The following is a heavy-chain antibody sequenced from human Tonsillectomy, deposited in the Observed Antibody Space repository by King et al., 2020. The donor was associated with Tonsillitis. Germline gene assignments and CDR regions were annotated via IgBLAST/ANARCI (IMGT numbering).Heavy chain of an antibody. CDR2: ISGTGVAT. Sequence: VQLVESGGGLVQPGVSLRLYCAASGFTFSSYAMSWVRQAPGQGLEWVSAISGTGVATYYADSVKGRFTISRDNSKNTLYLQMNSLRAEDTAVYYCAKDGAVGATYYYYIDVWGKGTTVTVSS. V-gene: IGHV3-23*04. CDR1: GFTFSSYA. D-gene: IGHD1-26*01. CDR3: AKDGAVGATYYYYIDV. J-gene: IGHJ6*03.